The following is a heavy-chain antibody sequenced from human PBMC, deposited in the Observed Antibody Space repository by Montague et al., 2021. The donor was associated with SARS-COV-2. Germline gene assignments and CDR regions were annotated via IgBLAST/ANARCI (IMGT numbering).Heavy chain of an antibody. J-gene: IGHJ6*02. Sequence: SLRLSCAASGSTFSSYAMHWVRQAPGKGLEWVAVISYDGSNKYYADSVKGRFTISRDNSKNTPYLQMNSLRAEDTAVYYCARVLGGYYGMDVWGQGTTVTVSS. V-gene: IGHV3-30-3*01. CDR1: GSTFSSYA. CDR3: ARVLGGYYGMDV. D-gene: IGHD2/OR15-2a*01. CDR2: ISYDGSNK.